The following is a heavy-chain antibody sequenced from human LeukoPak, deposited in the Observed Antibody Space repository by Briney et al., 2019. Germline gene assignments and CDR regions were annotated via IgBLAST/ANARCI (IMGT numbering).Heavy chain of an antibody. CDR1: GYTFTTYY. CDR3: ARAADSSSTLSSLLY. CDR2: INPSAGST. D-gene: IGHD3-22*01. Sequence: ASVKVSCKSSGYTFTTYYMHWVRQAPGQGLEWMGIINPSAGSTTYAQKFQGRVTMTRDTSTSTVYMELSSLRSEDTAVYYCARAADSSSTLSSLLYWGQGTLVTVSS. J-gene: IGHJ4*02. V-gene: IGHV1-46*01.